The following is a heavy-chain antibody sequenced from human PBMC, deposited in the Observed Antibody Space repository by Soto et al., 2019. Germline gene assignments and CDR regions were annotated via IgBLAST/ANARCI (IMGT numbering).Heavy chain of an antibody. CDR1: GFSFDTYV. J-gene: IGHJ4*02. V-gene: IGHV3-23*01. Sequence: EVQLLESGGGLVQPGGSLRLSCAASGFSFDTYVMSWVRQAPGKGLEWVSRISGGADTIYYAESVKGRFTISRDNSKNILYLQMNSLRAEDTGVYYCANTGGGLIDYWGQGSLVTVSS. CDR3: ANTGGGLIDY. D-gene: IGHD1-1*01. CDR2: ISGGADTI.